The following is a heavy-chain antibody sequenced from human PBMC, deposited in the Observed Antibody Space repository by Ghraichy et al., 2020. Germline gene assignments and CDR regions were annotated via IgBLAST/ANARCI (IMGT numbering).Heavy chain of an antibody. CDR1: GYTFTSYG. J-gene: IGHJ5*01. V-gene: IGHV1-8*01. CDR3: ARFKTAAIPFDS. D-gene: IGHD2-2*01. Sequence: ASVKVSCKASGYTFTSYGINWVRQAPGQGLEWLGWMKPNSGKTDYAQKFQGRVTMTRDTSISTAYMELSGLRSEDTAVYYCARFKTAAIPFDSWGQGTLVTVSS. CDR2: MKPNSGKT.